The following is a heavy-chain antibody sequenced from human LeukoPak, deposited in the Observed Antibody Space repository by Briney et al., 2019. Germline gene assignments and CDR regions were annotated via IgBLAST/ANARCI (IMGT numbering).Heavy chain of an antibody. V-gene: IGHV3-74*01. CDR1: GFTLSSYW. CDR2: INSDGSSS. J-gene: IGHJ4*01. Sequence: GGSLRLSCAASGFTLSSYWMHWVRQGPGKGLVWVSRINSDGSSSAYADSVKGRFTISRDNAKNTLYLQMNSLRAEDTAVYYCAGVLGVRDLAYFDYWGHGTLVTVSS. D-gene: IGHD3-10*01. CDR3: AGVLGVRDLAYFDY.